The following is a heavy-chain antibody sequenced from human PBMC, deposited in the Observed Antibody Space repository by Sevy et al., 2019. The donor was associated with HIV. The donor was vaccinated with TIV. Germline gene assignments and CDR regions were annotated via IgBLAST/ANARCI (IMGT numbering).Heavy chain of an antibody. V-gene: IGHV4-4*07. D-gene: IGHD6-13*01. Sequence: SETLSLTCTVSGGSISSYYWSWIRQPAGKGLEWIGRIYTSGSTNYTPSLKSRVTMSLDTSKNQFSLKLSSVTAADTAVYYCERDPQSSGWYSFDYWGQGTLVTVSS. CDR2: IYTSGST. CDR3: ERDPQSSGWYSFDY. CDR1: GGSISSYY. J-gene: IGHJ4*02.